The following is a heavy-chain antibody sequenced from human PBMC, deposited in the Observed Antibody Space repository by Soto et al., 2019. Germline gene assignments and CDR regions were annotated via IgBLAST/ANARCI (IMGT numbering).Heavy chain of an antibody. J-gene: IGHJ6*02. CDR2: ISYDGSNK. D-gene: IGHD3-10*01. CDR1: GFTFSSYA. Sequence: PGGSLRLSCAASGFTFSSYAMHWVRQAPGKGLEWVAVISYDGSNKYYADSVKGRFTISRDNSKNTLYLQMNSLRAEDTAVYYCARECNVWSQREDYYYYGMDVWGQGTTVTVSS. V-gene: IGHV3-30-3*01. CDR3: ARECNVWSQREDYYYYGMDV.